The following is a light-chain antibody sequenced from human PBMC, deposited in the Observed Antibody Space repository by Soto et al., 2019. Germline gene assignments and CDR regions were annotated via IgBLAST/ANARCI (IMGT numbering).Light chain of an antibody. V-gene: IGKV3-20*01. J-gene: IGKJ4*01. Sequence: DIVLTQSPATLSLSPGERATLSCTASQHVTTTYIAWYQQKFGQAPRLLIYGASTRATGTPDRFTGGGFGTDFTLTISRVEPEDFAVYYCQQYDSSFTFGGGTKVEMK. CDR3: QQYDSSFT. CDR1: QHVTTTY. CDR2: GAS.